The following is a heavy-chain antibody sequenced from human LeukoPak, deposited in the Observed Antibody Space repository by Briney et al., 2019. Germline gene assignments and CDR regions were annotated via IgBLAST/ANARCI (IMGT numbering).Heavy chain of an antibody. CDR3: ARGVRFTSGWRGAFDA. D-gene: IGHD6-19*01. J-gene: IGHJ4*02. V-gene: IGHV3-23*01. CDR1: GFTFNSYA. CDR2: IPGIGGST. Sequence: SGGSLGLSCAASGFTFNSYAMSWVRQAPGKGLEWVSAIPGIGGSTYYGDSVKGRFSISRDNSKDTLYLQMNSLSAEDTAVYYCARGVRFTSGWRGAFDAWGQGTLVTVSS.